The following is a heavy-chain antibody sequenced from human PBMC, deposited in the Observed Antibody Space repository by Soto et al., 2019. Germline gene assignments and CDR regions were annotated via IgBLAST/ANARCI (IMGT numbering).Heavy chain of an antibody. D-gene: IGHD2-2*01. Sequence: SVKVSCKASGGTFSSYAISWVRQAPGQGLEWMGGIIPIFGTANYAQKFRGRVTITADESTSTAYMELSSLRSEDTAVYYCARIPGGGDYCCYGMDFWGQGTTVTVSS. CDR2: IIPIFGTA. CDR3: ARIPGGGDYCCYGMDF. V-gene: IGHV1-69*13. CDR1: GGTFSSYA. J-gene: IGHJ6*02.